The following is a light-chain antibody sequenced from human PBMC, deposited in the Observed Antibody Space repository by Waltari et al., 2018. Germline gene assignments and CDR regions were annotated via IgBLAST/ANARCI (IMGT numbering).Light chain of an antibody. Sequence: EIVLTQSPATLSLSPGETATLSCRASHSVSNYLAWYQQKPGQAPRLLIYDASNRATGIPARFSGSGSGTDFTLTIGSLEPEDFAVYYCQQRSNWPHPITFGQGTRLEIK. CDR3: QQRSNWPHPIT. CDR2: DAS. V-gene: IGKV3-11*01. CDR1: HSVSNY. J-gene: IGKJ5*01.